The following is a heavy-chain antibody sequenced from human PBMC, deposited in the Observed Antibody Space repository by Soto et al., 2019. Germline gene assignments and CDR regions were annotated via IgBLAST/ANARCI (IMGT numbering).Heavy chain of an antibody. Sequence: PGGSLRLSCAASGFTFSSYAMSWVRQAPGKGLEWVSAISGSGGSTYYADSVKGRFTISRDNSKNTLYLQMNSLRAEDTAVYYCAKDRYYYDSSGYYYSAFDIWGQGTMVTVSS. CDR2: ISGSGGST. J-gene: IGHJ3*02. D-gene: IGHD3-22*01. CDR1: GFTFSSYA. CDR3: AKDRYYYDSSGYYYSAFDI. V-gene: IGHV3-23*01.